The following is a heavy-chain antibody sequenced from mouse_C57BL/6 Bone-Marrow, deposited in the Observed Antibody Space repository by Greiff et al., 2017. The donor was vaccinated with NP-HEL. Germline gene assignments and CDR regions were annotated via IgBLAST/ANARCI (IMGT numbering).Heavy chain of an antibody. J-gene: IGHJ1*03. D-gene: IGHD1-1*01. CDR1: GFTFSSYA. CDR3: ARDHYYGSSFWDFDV. Sequence: EVKLMESGGGLVKPGGSLKLSCAASGFTFSSYAMSWVRQTPEKRLEWVATISDGGSYTYYPDNVKGRFTISRDNAKNNLYLQMSHLKSEDTAMYYCARDHYYGSSFWDFDVWGTGTTVTVSS. V-gene: IGHV5-4*01. CDR2: ISDGGSYT.